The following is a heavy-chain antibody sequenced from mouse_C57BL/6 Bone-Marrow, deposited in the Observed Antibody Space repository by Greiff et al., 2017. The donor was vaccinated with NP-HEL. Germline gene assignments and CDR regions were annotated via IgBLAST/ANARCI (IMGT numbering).Heavy chain of an antibody. CDR3: ALYYGCQYFDV. CDR1: GYTFTSYW. CDR2: IDPSDSET. J-gene: IGHJ1*03. V-gene: IGHV1-52*01. Sequence: QVQLQQPGAELVRPGSSVKLSCKASGYTFTSYWMHWVKQRPIQGLEWIGNIDPSDSETHYIQKFKDKATLTVDKSSRTAYMQLSSLTSEYTAVYYCALYYGCQYFDVWGTGTTVTVSS. D-gene: IGHD1-1*01.